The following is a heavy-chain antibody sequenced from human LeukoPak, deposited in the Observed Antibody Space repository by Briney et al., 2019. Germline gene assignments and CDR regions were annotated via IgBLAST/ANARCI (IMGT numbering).Heavy chain of an antibody. CDR3: ARDSSAGSSGF. D-gene: IGHD6-25*01. Sequence: PGGSLRLSCAASGFTFSNFNMNWVRQAPGKGLEWISYISGTCATIYYADSVKGRFTISRDNAKNSLYLQMNSLRVEDTAVYYCARDSSAGSSGFWGQGTLVTVSS. J-gene: IGHJ4*02. CDR2: ISGTCATI. CDR1: GFTFSNFN. V-gene: IGHV3-48*01.